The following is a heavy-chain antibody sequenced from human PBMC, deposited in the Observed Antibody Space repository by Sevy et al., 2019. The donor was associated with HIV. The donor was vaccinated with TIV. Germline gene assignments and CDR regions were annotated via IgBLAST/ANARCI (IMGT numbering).Heavy chain of an antibody. CDR2: INPNSGGT. J-gene: IGHJ4*02. D-gene: IGHD2-21*01. Sequence: ASVKVSCMASGYTFTGYYLHWVRQAPGQGLEWMGRINPNSGGTNYAQKFQGRVTMTRDTSINTAYMELSSLGSDDTALYYCAREHISRVYVGNWGQGTLVTVSS. CDR1: GYTFTGYY. CDR3: AREHISRVYVGN. V-gene: IGHV1-2*06.